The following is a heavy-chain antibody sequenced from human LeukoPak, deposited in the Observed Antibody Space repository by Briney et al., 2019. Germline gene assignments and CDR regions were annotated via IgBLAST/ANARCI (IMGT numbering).Heavy chain of an antibody. CDR3: ARDGGSTIYYYYGMDV. CDR1: GGTFSSYA. V-gene: IGHV1-69*13. D-gene: IGHD2-2*01. Sequence: SVKVSCKASGGTFSSYAISWVRQAPGQGLEWMGGIIPIFGTANYAQRFQGRVTITADESTSTAYMELSSLRSEDTAVYYCARDGGSTIYYYYGMDVWGQGTTVTVSS. CDR2: IIPIFGTA. J-gene: IGHJ6*02.